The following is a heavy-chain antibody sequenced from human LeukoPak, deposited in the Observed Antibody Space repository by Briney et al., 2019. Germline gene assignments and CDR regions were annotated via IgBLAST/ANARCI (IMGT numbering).Heavy chain of an antibody. Sequence: GSLRLSCAASGFTFSSYDIHWVRQATRKGLEWVSGIGTAGEIYYPGTVKGRFTISRENAKTTLYLKMNSLRAGDTAVYYCARAAYSSTWYSRYFDLWGRGTLVTVSS. D-gene: IGHD6-13*01. CDR2: IGTAGEI. CDR3: ARAAYSSTWYSRYFDL. J-gene: IGHJ2*01. CDR1: GFTFSSYD. V-gene: IGHV3-13*01.